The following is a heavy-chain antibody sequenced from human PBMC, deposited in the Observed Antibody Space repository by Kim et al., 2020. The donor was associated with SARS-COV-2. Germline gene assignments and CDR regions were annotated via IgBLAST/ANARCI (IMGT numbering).Heavy chain of an antibody. J-gene: IGHJ6*02. V-gene: IGHV1-58*01. Sequence: ASVKVSCKASGFTFTSSAVQWVRQARGQRLEWIGWIVVGSGNTNYAQKFQERVTITRDMSTSTAYMELSSLRSEDTAVYYCAADPLGLLSYYYYGMDVWGQGTTVTVSS. CDR1: GFTFTSSA. CDR2: IVVGSGNT. D-gene: IGHD2-21*02. CDR3: AADPLGLLSYYYYGMDV.